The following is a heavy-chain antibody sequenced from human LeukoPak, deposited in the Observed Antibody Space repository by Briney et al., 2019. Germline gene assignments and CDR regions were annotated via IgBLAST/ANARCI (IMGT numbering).Heavy chain of an antibody. J-gene: IGHJ4*02. CDR2: ISSSSSYI. CDR1: GFTFSSYS. Sequence: GGSLRLSCAASGFTFSSYSMNWVRQAPGKGLEWVSSISSSSSYIYYADSVKGRFTIPRDNAKNSLYLQMNSLRAEDTAVYYCATGRCSGGSCSPFDYWGQGTLVTVSS. V-gene: IGHV3-21*01. CDR3: ATGRCSGGSCSPFDY. D-gene: IGHD2-15*01.